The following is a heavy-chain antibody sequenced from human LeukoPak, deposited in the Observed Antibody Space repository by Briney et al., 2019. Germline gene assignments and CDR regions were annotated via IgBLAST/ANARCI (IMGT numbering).Heavy chain of an antibody. Sequence: GESLKISCKGSGYSFTSYRIGWVRQMPGKGLEWMGIIYPGDPDTRYSPSFQGQVTISADKSISTAYLQWSSLKASDTAMYYWARVIRWLYCSSTSGYGEFDYWGQGTLVTVSS. D-gene: IGHD2-2*01. J-gene: IGHJ4*02. CDR3: ARVIRWLYCSSTSGYGEFDY. V-gene: IGHV5-51*01. CDR2: IYPGDPDT. CDR1: GYSFTSYR.